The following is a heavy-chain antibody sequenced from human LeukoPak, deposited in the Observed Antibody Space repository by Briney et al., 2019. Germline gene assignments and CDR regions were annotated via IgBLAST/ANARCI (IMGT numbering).Heavy chain of an antibody. Sequence: SQTLSLTCAVSGGSISSDNYSWSWIRQPPGKGLEWIGYIYPSGSSYHNPSLKSRVTIVVDTSKNQFSLKLSSVTAADTAVYYCARVLRYFDWSLPRTYQNNWFDPWGQGTLVTVSS. CDR3: ARVLRYFDWSLPRTYQNNWFDP. V-gene: IGHV4-30-2*01. CDR1: GGSISSDNYS. J-gene: IGHJ5*02. D-gene: IGHD3-9*01. CDR2: IYPSGSS.